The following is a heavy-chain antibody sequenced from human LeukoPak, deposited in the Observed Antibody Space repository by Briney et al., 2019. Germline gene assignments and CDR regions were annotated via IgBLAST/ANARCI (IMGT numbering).Heavy chain of an antibody. J-gene: IGHJ4*02. CDR2: MNPNSGNK. Sequence: SVKVSCKDSGYTFTSYVINSVGQATGQGREGMGWMNPNSGNKGYAQKFHGRVDMTRNTSISTAYIEMTSLRSEETAVYYCARGRYDFCSGYQDYWGQGTMVTVSS. V-gene: IGHV1-8*01. CDR1: GYTFTSYV. CDR3: ARGRYDFCSGYQDY. D-gene: IGHD3-3*01.